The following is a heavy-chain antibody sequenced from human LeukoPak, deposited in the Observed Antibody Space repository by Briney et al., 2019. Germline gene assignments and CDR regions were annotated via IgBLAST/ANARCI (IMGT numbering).Heavy chain of an antibody. D-gene: IGHD6-13*01. CDR3: ARGPGIAAAGLASDAFDI. V-gene: IGHV3-21*01. CDR2: ISSSSSYI. CDR1: GFTFSSYS. Sequence: GGSLRLSCAASGFTFSSYSMNWVRQAPGKGLEWVSSISSSSSYIYYADSVKGRFTISRDNAKNSLYLQMNSLRAEGTAVYYCARGPGIAAAGLASDAFDIWGQGTMVTVSS. J-gene: IGHJ3*02.